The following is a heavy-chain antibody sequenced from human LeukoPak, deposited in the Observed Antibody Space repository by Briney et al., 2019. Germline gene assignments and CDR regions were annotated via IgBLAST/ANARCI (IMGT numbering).Heavy chain of an antibody. CDR3: ARDFGGEGAVANY. Sequence: PGRSLRLSCAASGFTFNSYAMHWVRQTPGKGLEWVAVISYDGFNKYYADSVKGRFTISRDNSKNTLYLDMNSLRAEDSAMYHCARDFGGEGAVANYWGQGTLVTVSS. V-gene: IGHV3-30*04. CDR2: ISYDGFNK. J-gene: IGHJ4*02. CDR1: GFTFNSYA. D-gene: IGHD6-19*01.